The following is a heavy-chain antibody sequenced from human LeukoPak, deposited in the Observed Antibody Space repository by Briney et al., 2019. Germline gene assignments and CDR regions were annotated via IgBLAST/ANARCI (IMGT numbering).Heavy chain of an antibody. D-gene: IGHD3-22*01. Sequence: SETLSLTCTVSGGSISSSSYYWGWIRQPPGKGLGWIGIIYYSGSTYYNPSLKSRVTISVDTSKNQFSLKLSSVTAADTAVYYCARTRNYYDSSGYTYYFDYWGQGTLVTVSS. CDR3: ARTRNYYDSSGYTYYFDY. V-gene: IGHV4-39*01. CDR1: GGSISSSSYY. J-gene: IGHJ4*02. CDR2: IYYSGST.